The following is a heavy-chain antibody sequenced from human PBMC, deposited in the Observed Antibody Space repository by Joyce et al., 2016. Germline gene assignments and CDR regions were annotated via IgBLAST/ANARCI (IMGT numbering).Heavy chain of an antibody. D-gene: IGHD3-10*01. V-gene: IGHV4-61*01. Sequence: QLQLQESGPGLVKPSATLSLTCTVSGGSVSGSTHYWRWIRQPPGKGLEWIGHIYYSGSTKYNPSLKSRVTMSVHKSKNQFSLKLSSVTAADTAVYYCARCYYGSGSDYCYYGMDVWGQGTTVTVSS. J-gene: IGHJ6*02. CDR3: ARCYYGSGSDYCYYGMDV. CDR1: GGSVSGSTHY. CDR2: IYYSGST.